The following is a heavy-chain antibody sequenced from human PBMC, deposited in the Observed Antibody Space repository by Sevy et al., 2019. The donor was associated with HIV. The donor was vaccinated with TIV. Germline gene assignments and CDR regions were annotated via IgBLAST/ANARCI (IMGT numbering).Heavy chain of an antibody. Sequence: GGSLRLSCAASGFTFSSYAMHWVRQAPGKGLEWVAVISYDGSNKYYADYVKGRFTISRDNSKNTLYLQMNSLRAEDKAVYYCAREGYDILTGYYTYYFDYWGQGTLVTVSS. J-gene: IGHJ4*02. CDR1: GFTFSSYA. D-gene: IGHD3-9*01. V-gene: IGHV3-30*04. CDR2: ISYDGSNK. CDR3: AREGYDILTGYYTYYFDY.